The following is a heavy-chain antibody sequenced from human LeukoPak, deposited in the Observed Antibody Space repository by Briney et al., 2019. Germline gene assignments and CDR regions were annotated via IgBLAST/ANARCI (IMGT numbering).Heavy chain of an antibody. Sequence: SETLSLTCTVSGYTISNGYYWGWVRQPPGKGLEWIGTIHHSGTTYYSPSLRSRVTTSVDTSKNQFSLNLSSVTAADTAVYYCARSHYDTRGRFDPWGQGTLVTVSS. J-gene: IGHJ5*02. CDR3: ARSHYDTRGRFDP. CDR1: GYTISNGYY. CDR2: IHHSGTT. V-gene: IGHV4-38-2*02. D-gene: IGHD3-22*01.